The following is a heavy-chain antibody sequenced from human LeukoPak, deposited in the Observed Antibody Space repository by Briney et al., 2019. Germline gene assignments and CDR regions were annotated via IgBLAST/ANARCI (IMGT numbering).Heavy chain of an antibody. V-gene: IGHV1-46*01. CDR2: INPSGGST. CDR3: ARDKNAYYYGSGGAFDY. CDR1: GYTFTSYY. J-gene: IGHJ4*02. D-gene: IGHD3-10*01. Sequence: ASVKVSCKASGYTFTSYYMHWVRQAPGQGLEWMGIINPSGGSTSYAQKFQGRVTMTRDMSTSTVYMELSSLRSEDTAVYYCARDKNAYYYGSGGAFDYWGQGTLVTVSS.